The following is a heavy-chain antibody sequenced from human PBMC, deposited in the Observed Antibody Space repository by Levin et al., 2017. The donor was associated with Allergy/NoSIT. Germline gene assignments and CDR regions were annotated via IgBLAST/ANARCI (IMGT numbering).Heavy chain of an antibody. CDR2: ISAYNGNT. D-gene: IGHD2-15*01. V-gene: IGHV1-18*01. J-gene: IGHJ4*02. Sequence: GESLKISCKASGYTFTSYGISWVRQAPGQGLEWMGWISAYNGNTNYAQKLQGRVTMTTDTSTSTAYMELRSLRSDDTAVYYCARDVGSYCSGGSCYSGLIDYWGQGTLVTVSS. CDR3: ARDVGSYCSGGSCYSGLIDY. CDR1: GYTFTSYG.